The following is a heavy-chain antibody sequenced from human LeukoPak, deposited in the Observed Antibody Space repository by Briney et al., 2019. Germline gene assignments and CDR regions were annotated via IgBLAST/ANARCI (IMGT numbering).Heavy chain of an antibody. CDR2: IYTSGST. D-gene: IGHD3-16*01. CDR3: TRGAGWLIDY. CDR1: GGSISSGSYY. J-gene: IGHJ4*02. Sequence: SQTLSLTCTVSGGSISSGSYYWSWIRQPAGKGLEWIGRIYTSGSTNYNPSLKSRVTISVDTSKNQFSLKLSSVTAADTAVYYCTRGAGWLIDYWDQGILVTVSS. V-gene: IGHV4-61*02.